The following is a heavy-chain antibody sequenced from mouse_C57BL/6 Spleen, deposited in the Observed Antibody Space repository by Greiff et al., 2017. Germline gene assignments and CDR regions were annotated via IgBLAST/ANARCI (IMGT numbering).Heavy chain of an antibody. CDR1: GYTFTSYW. Sequence: QVQLQQPGAELVKPGASVKLSCKASGYTFTSYWMQWVQQRPGQGLEWIGEIDPSDSYTNYNQKFKGKATLTVDTSSSTVYMRLSSQTSEDSAVYYCASPLRHAMDYWGQGTSVTVAS. CDR2: IDPSDSYT. D-gene: IGHD1-2*01. CDR3: ASPLRHAMDY. V-gene: IGHV1-50*01. J-gene: IGHJ4*01.